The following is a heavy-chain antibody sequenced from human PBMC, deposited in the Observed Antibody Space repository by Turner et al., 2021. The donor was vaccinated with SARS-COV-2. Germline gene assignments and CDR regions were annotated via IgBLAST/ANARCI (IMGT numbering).Heavy chain of an antibody. V-gene: IGHV1-8*01. J-gene: IGHJ6*02. CDR2: MNPNSGNT. D-gene: IGHD2-2*01. CDR1: GYTFTNYD. Sequence: QVQLVQSGAEVKKPGASVKVSCKASGYTFTNYDINWVRQATGQGLEWMGWMNPNSGNTGYAQKFPGRVTMTRDTSISTAYMELSSLRSEETAVYYCARLHGHCTSTSCYWDYYFGMDVWGQGTTVTVSS. CDR3: ARLHGHCTSTSCYWDYYFGMDV.